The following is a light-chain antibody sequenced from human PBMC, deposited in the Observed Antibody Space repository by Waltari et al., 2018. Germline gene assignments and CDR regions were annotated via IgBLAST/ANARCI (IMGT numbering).Light chain of an antibody. CDR1: LHDIGSYNY. CDR3: CSYAGKYTFV. Sequence: QSALTQPRSVSGSPGQSVTISCPGTLHDIGSYNYVPWYQHTPDNAPKLIIYDVDRRPSGVPYRFSASKSGITASLTISGLQSADEGDYYCCSYAGKYTFVFGGGTKLTV. V-gene: IGLV2-11*01. J-gene: IGLJ2*01. CDR2: DVD.